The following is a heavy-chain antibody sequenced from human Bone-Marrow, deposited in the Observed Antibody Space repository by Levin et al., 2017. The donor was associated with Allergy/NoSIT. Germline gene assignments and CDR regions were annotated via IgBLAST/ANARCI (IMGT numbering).Heavy chain of an antibody. CDR3: ARTPLLGNYIDV. Sequence: ASVKVSCKASGFTFTNYYMHWVRQAPGQGFEWMGIINPSGGTTTYTQKFQGRVSITRDTSTSTVDMELSSLRSEDTAVYYCARTPLLGNYIDVWGKGTTVTVSS. CDR2: INPSGGTT. V-gene: IGHV1-46*01. CDR1: GFTFTNYY. D-gene: IGHD1-26*01. J-gene: IGHJ6*03.